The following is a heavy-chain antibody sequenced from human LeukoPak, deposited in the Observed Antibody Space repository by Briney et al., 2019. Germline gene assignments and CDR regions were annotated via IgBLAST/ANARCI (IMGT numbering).Heavy chain of an antibody. Sequence: PSETLSLTCAVYGGSFSGYYWSWIRQPPGKGLEWIGEINHSGSTNYNPSLKSRVTISVDTSKNQFSLKLSSVTAADTAVYYCARGSTSYYDSSGSDYWGQGTLVTVSS. J-gene: IGHJ4*02. V-gene: IGHV4-34*01. CDR3: ARGSTSYYDSSGSDY. CDR1: GGSFSGYY. CDR2: INHSGST. D-gene: IGHD3-22*01.